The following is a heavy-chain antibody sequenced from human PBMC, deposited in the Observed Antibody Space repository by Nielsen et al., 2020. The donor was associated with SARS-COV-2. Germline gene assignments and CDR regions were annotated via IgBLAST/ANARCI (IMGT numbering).Heavy chain of an antibody. J-gene: IGHJ4*02. D-gene: IGHD3-10*01. CDR2: ISYDGSNK. CDR1: GFSFRHFA. Sequence: GGSLRLSCAASGFSFRHFAMHWVRQTPGKGLEWLAVISYDGSNKYYADSVNGRFTVSIDNSKNTLYLQLNSLRDEDTAVYYCARAGSGSYWSSFDYWGQGTLVTVSS. CDR3: ARAGSGSYWSSFDY. V-gene: IGHV3-30*04.